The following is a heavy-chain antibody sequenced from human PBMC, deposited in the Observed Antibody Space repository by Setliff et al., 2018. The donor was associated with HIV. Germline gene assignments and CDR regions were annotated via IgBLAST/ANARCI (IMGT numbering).Heavy chain of an antibody. D-gene: IGHD3-3*01. CDR2: IKQDGSGK. J-gene: IGHJ5*02. CDR1: GFAFSSYW. CDR3: AKATNFWSGGP. Sequence: GSLRLSCATSGFAFSSYWMTWVRQAPGKGLEWVANIKQDGSGKNYVDSVKGRFTISRDNAKNSLYLQMNSLRAEDTAVYYCAKATNFWSGGPWGQGTLVTVSS. V-gene: IGHV3-7*03.